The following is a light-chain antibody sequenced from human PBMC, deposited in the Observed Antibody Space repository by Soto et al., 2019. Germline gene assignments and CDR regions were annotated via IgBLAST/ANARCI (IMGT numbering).Light chain of an antibody. CDR3: SSYTSSSTGV. CDR2: DVS. Sequence: QSALTQPASVSGSPGQSITISCTGTRSDVGGYNFVSWYQQHPGKAPRFLIYDVSYRPSGVSNRFSGSKSGNTASLTISGLQAEDEADYYCSSYTSSSTGVFGGGTKLTVL. V-gene: IGLV2-14*01. J-gene: IGLJ3*02. CDR1: RSDVGGYNF.